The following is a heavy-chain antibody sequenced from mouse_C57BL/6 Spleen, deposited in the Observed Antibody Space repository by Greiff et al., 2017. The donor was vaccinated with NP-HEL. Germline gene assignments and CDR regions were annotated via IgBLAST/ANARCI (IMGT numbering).Heavy chain of an antibody. CDR1: GYSFTGYY. CDR2: INPSTGGT. V-gene: IGHV1-42*01. J-gene: IGHJ3*01. Sequence: EVQGVESGPELVKPGASVKISCKASGYSFTGYYMNWVKQSPKKSLEWIGEINPSTGGTTYNQKFKAKATLTVDKSSSTAYMQLKSLTSEDSAVYYCARERAYWGQGTLVTVSA. CDR3: ARERAY.